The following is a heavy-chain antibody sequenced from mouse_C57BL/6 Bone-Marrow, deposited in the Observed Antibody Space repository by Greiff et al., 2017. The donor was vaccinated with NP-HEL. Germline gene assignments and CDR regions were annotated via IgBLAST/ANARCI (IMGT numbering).Heavy chain of an antibody. D-gene: IGHD1-1*01. Sequence: DVKLQESGPELVKPGASVKMSCKASGYTFTDYNMHWVKQSHGKSLEWIGYINPNNGGTSYNQKFKGKATLTVNKSSSTAYMELRSLTSEDSAVYYCARGRWYYGSSRLGGDFDVWGTGTTVTVSS. CDR2: INPNNGGT. V-gene: IGHV1-22*01. CDR3: ARGRWYYGSSRLGGDFDV. CDR1: GYTFTDYN. J-gene: IGHJ1*03.